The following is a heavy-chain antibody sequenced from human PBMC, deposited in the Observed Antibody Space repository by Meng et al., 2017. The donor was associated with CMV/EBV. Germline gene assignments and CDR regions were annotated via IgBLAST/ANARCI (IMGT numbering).Heavy chain of an antibody. J-gene: IGHJ5*02. V-gene: IGHV4-39*07. CDR3: ARAYCSGGSCRFDP. Sequence: SGGTISSSSSYWGWLRQPPGKGLEWIGSIYYSGSTYYNPSLKSRVTISVDTSKNQFSLKLSSVTAADTAVYYCARAYCSGGSCRFDPWGQGTLVTVSS. CDR2: IYYSGST. CDR1: GGTISSSSSY. D-gene: IGHD2-15*01.